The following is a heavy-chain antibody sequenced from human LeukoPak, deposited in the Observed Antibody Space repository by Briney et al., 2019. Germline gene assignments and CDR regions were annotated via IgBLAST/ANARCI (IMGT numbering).Heavy chain of an antibody. CDR3: ARDQVVPAASGAFDI. CDR1: GFTFSSYS. CDR2: ISSSSSYI. V-gene: IGHV3-21*01. D-gene: IGHD2-2*01. Sequence: GGSLRLSCAASGFTFSSYSMKWVRQAPGKGREWVSSISSSSSYIYYADSVKGRFTISRDKDKNSLYLQMNSLSAEDTAVYYCARDQVVPAASGAFDIWGQGTMVTVSS. J-gene: IGHJ3*02.